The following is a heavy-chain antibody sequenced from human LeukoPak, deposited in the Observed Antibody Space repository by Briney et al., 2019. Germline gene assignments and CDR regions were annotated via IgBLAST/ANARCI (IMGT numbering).Heavy chain of an antibody. CDR1: GGSISSYY. CDR3: AKRQGPSSGSYDYFDP. V-gene: IGHV4-4*09. CDR2: IHSNGYT. D-gene: IGHD1-26*01. Sequence: SETLSLTCTVSGGSISSYYWSWIRQPPGQGLEWIAYIHSNGYTKYNPSLKSRVTISVDTSKNQFSLKVTSVTAADTAVYYCAKRQGPSSGSYDYFDPWGQGTLVTVSS. J-gene: IGHJ5*02.